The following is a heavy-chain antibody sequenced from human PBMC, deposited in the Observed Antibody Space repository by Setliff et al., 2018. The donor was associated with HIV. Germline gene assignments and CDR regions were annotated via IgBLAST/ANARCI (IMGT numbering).Heavy chain of an antibody. J-gene: IGHJ4*02. CDR1: GFTFNTYA. V-gene: IGHV3-23*01. D-gene: IGHD6-13*01. Sequence: SGGSLRLSCAASGFTFNTYAMSWVRQAPGKGLEWVSTVSPSGDATYYADSVKGRFTISRDNSKNTLYLQVNSLRAEDTAVYYCAKTSSSSEYYFDYWGQGTLVTVSS. CDR2: VSPSGDAT. CDR3: AKTSSSSEYYFDY.